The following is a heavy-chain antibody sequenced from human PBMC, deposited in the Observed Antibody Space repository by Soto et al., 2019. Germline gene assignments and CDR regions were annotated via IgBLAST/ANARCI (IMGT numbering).Heavy chain of an antibody. CDR2: IYPGDSDT. V-gene: IGHV5-51*01. Sequence: GESLKISCKASGYSFTTYWVGWVRQMPGKGLEWMGIIYPGDSDTRYSPSFQGQVTISADKSISTAYLQWSSLKASDTAMYYCARRVYGYSYADWGQGTLVTVPS. D-gene: IGHD5-18*01. CDR1: GYSFTTYW. CDR3: ARRVYGYSYAD. J-gene: IGHJ4*02.